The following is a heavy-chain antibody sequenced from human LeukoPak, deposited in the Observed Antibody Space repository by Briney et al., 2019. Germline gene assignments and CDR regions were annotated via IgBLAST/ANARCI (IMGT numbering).Heavy chain of an antibody. Sequence: SETLSLTCTVSGGSISSSSYYWGWIRQPPGKGLEWIGSIYYSGSTYYNPSLKSRVTISVDTSKNQFSLKLSSVTAADTAVYYCARGKQGVRGVIPFDYWGQGTLVTVSS. CDR3: ARGKQGVRGVIPFDY. J-gene: IGHJ4*02. V-gene: IGHV4-39*07. D-gene: IGHD3-10*01. CDR2: IYYSGST. CDR1: GGSISSSSYY.